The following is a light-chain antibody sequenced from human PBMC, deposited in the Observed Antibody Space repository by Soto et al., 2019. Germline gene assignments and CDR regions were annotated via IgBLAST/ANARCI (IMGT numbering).Light chain of an antibody. Sequence: EIVLTQSPGTLSLSPGERATLSCRASQSVSSSSLAWYQQKRGQAPRLLIHGASNRATGIPDRFSGSGSGTDFTLTISRLEPEDFAVYYCQQYYDTPYTFGQGTRLEI. CDR3: QQYYDTPYT. CDR1: QSVSSSS. J-gene: IGKJ2*01. CDR2: GAS. V-gene: IGKV3-20*01.